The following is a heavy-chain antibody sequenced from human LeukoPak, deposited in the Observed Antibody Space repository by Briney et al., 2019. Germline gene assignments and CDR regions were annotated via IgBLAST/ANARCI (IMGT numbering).Heavy chain of an antibody. D-gene: IGHD5-18*01. V-gene: IGHV3-30-3*01. CDR2: ISYDGNNK. J-gene: IGHJ4*02. CDR1: GFTFSSYS. Sequence: GGSLRLSCSASGFTFSSYSMHWVRQAPGKGLEWVAVISYDGNNKYDADSVKGRFTISRDNSKNTLYLQMNSLRAEDTAVYYCARDRAYNYLSDYWGQGTLVTVSS. CDR3: ARDRAYNYLSDY.